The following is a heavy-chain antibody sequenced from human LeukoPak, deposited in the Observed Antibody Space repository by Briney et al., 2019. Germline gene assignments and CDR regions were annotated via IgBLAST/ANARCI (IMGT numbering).Heavy chain of an antibody. V-gene: IGHV3-21*04. CDR1: GFTFSSYS. D-gene: IGHD1-26*01. J-gene: IGHJ4*02. CDR2: ISSSSSYI. CDR3: ANEIVGYFDY. Sequence: PGGSLRLSCAASGFTFSSYSMNWVRQAPGKGLEWVSSISSSSSYIYYADSVKGRFTISRDNSKNTLYLQMNSLRVEDTAVYYCANEIVGYFDYWGQGTLVTVSS.